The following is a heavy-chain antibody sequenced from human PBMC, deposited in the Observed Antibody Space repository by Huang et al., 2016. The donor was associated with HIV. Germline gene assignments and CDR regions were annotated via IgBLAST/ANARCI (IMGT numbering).Heavy chain of an antibody. D-gene: IGHD3-16*01. CDR3: AREIMISFGGPFDS. V-gene: IGHV4-34*02. J-gene: IGHJ5*01. CDR1: GGSFSGYF. CDR2: INHAGVT. Sequence: QVQLEQWGAGLLKPSETLSLNCAVYGGSFSGYFWNWLLQSPGKGLEWFGPINHAGVTDYNPALKSRATISVATSKTQFSLKLTSVTAADTAIYYCAREIMISFGGPFDSWGHGNLVTVSS.